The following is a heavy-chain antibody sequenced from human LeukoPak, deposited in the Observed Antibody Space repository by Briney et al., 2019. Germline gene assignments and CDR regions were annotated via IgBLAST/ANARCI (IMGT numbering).Heavy chain of an antibody. CDR1: GFTFSSYA. Sequence: GGSLRLSCAASGFTFSSYAMSWVRQAPGKGLEWVSAISGSGGSTYYADSVKGRFTISRDNSKNTLYLQMNSLRAEDTAVYYCARDPVKRGSSWGGSFDYWGQGTLVTVSS. V-gene: IGHV3-23*01. CDR3: ARDPVKRGSSWGGSFDY. CDR2: ISGSGGST. J-gene: IGHJ4*02. D-gene: IGHD6-13*01.